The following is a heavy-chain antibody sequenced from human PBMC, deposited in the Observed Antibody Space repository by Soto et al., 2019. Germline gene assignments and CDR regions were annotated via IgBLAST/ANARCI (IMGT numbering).Heavy chain of an antibody. V-gene: IGHV3-30-3*01. CDR3: ARDGNPPLLRFLEWTRGGGYYFDY. Sequence: QVQLVESGGGVVQPGRSLRLSCAASGFTFSSYAMHWVRQAPGKGLEWVAVISYDGSNKYYADSVKGRFTISRDNSKNTLYLQMNSLRAEDTAVYYCARDGNPPLLRFLEWTRGGGYYFDYWGQGTLVTVSS. CDR1: GFTFSSYA. J-gene: IGHJ4*02. D-gene: IGHD3-3*01. CDR2: ISYDGSNK.